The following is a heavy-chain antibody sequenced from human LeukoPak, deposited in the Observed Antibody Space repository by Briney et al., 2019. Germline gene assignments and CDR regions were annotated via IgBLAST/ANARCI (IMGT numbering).Heavy chain of an antibody. Sequence: SETLSLTCTVSGGSISSSPYYWAWIRQPPGKGLEWIGSSHYSGTTFYNPSFKSRVTISVDTSKNQFSLRLSSVTATDTAVFYCARHPSSSGLYYFDYWGQGTLVTVSS. CDR2: SHYSGTT. CDR3: ARHPSSSGLYYFDY. CDR1: GGSISSSPYY. V-gene: IGHV4-39*01. D-gene: IGHD6-19*01. J-gene: IGHJ4*02.